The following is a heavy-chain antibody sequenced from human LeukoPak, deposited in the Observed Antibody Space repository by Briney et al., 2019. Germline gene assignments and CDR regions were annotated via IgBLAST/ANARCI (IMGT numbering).Heavy chain of an antibody. CDR3: VSTLYGAYGSYDY. V-gene: IGHV1-2*02. D-gene: IGHD4-17*01. CDR2: INPNSGGT. J-gene: IGHJ4*02. CDR1: GYTFTGYY. Sequence: ASVKVSCKASGYTFTGYYMHWVRQAPGQGLEWMGWINPNSGGTNYAQKFQGRVTMTRDTSISTAYMELSRLRSDDTAVYYCVSTLYGAYGSYDYWGQGTLVTVSS.